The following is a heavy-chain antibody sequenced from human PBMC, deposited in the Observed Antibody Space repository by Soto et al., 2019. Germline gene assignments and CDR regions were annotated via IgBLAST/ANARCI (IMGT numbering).Heavy chain of an antibody. D-gene: IGHD6-6*01. J-gene: IGHJ6*03. CDR3: ARSIAARHYYYFYYMDV. CDR2: INPNSGGT. Sequence: ASVKVSCKASGYTFTGYYMHWVRQAPGQGLEWMGWINPNSGGTNYAQKFQGWVTMTRDTSISTAYMELSRLRSDDTAVYYCARSIAARHYYYFYYMDVWDRGTTVTVSS. CDR1: GYTFTGYY. V-gene: IGHV1-2*04.